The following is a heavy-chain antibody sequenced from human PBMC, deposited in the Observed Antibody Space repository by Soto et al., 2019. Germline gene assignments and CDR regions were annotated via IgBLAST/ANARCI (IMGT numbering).Heavy chain of an antibody. J-gene: IGHJ3*02. D-gene: IGHD6-19*01. CDR3: ARRPVAGGSAFEI. V-gene: IGHV1-69*01. Sequence: QVQLVQSGPEVRKPGSSVKVSCKPSGGTFSNYAISWVRQAPGQGLEWMGGIIPIFETTNYAQKFQGRVTISADDSKRIVYMELSSLRSEDTALYYCARRPVAGGSAFEIWGQGTMVTVSS. CDR1: GGTFSNYA. CDR2: IIPIFETT.